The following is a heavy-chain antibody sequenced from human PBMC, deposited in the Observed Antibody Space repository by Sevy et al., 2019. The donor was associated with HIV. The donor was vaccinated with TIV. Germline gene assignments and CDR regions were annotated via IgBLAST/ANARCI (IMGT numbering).Heavy chain of an antibody. J-gene: IGHJ6*03. CDR3: ARHVGIGPPAEGNYYYYYYMDV. CDR1: GGSISSSSYY. V-gene: IGHV4-39*01. CDR2: IYYSGST. D-gene: IGHD3-10*01. Sequence: SETLSLTCTVSGGSISSSSYYWGWIRQPPGKGLEWIGSIYYSGSTYYNPSLKSRVTISVDTSKNQFSLKLSSVTAADTAVYYCARHVGIGPPAEGNYYYYYYMDVWGKGTTVTVSS.